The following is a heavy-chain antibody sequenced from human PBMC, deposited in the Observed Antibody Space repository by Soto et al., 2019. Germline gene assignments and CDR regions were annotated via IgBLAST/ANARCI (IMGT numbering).Heavy chain of an antibody. V-gene: IGHV4-59*01. J-gene: IGHJ6*02. Sequence: SETLSLTCTVSGGSIRSYYWNWIRQTPGKGLEWIGYLFYSGSTDYNPSLKSRVTISVDTSKNQFSLKLNSVTAADTAVYYCARDLGYGVDYYYNGMDVWGQGXTVTVSS. D-gene: IGHD5-12*01. CDR2: LFYSGST. CDR1: GGSIRSYY. CDR3: ARDLGYGVDYYYNGMDV.